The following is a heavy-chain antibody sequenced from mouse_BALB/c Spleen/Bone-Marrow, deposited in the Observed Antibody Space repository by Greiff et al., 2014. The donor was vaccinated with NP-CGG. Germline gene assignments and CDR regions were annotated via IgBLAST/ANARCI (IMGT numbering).Heavy chain of an antibody. CDR2: INPYNGGT. D-gene: IGHD1-1*01. CDR3: ARDYYGSSYGFAY. Sequence: VQLKESGPELVKPGASMKISCKASGYSFTGYTMNWVKQSHGKSLEWIGLINPYNGGTSYNQKFKGKATLTVDKSSSTAYMERLSLTSEDSAVYYCARDYYGSSYGFAYWGQGTLVTGSA. J-gene: IGHJ3*01. CDR1: GYSFTGYT. V-gene: IGHV1-18*01.